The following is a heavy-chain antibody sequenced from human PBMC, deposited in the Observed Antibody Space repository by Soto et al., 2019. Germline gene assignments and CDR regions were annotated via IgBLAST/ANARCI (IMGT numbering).Heavy chain of an antibody. CDR1: SGSISSSSYY. CDR3: ARCFRNNYDYYYMYV. V-gene: IGHV4-39*01. Sequence: SVTMSLTCAVSSGSISSSSYYRGWIRQPPGKGLEWIGTIYYTGSTYYNPSLKSRVTISVDTSKNQFSLRLSSVTAADTAVYYCARCFRNNYDYYYMYVLCKGNTLTISS. CDR2: IYYTGST. D-gene: IGHD1-1*01. J-gene: IGHJ6*03.